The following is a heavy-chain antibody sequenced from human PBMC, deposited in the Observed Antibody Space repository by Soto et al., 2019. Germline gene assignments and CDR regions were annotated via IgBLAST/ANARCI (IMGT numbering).Heavy chain of an antibody. CDR1: GYTFTSYY. CDR2: INPSGGTT. Sequence: QVQVVQSGAEVKKPGASVKVSCKASGYTFTSYYMHWVRQAPGQGLEWMGIINPSGGTTSYAQKFQGRVTMTRGTSTSTVYMELSSLRSEDTAVYYCAKAAAGHYYYYNGLDVWGQGTTVTVS. CDR3: AKAAAGHYYYYNGLDV. D-gene: IGHD6-13*01. J-gene: IGHJ6*02. V-gene: IGHV1-46*03.